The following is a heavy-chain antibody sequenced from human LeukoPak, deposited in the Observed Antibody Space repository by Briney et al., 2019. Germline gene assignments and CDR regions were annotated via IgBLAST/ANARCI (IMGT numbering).Heavy chain of an antibody. V-gene: IGHV4-39*01. CDR3: ARHYDSSGYSSFGY. J-gene: IGHJ4*02. CDR2: IYYSGST. Sequence: PSETLSLTCTVSGGSISSSSYYWGWIRQPPGKGLEWIGSIYYSGSTYYNPSLKSRVTISLDTSKNQFSLKLSSVTAADTAVYYCARHYDSSGYSSFGYWGQGTLVTVSS. CDR1: GGSISSSSYY. D-gene: IGHD3-22*01.